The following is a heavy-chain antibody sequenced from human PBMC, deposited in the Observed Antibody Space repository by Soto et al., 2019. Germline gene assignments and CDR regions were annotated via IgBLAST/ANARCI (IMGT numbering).Heavy chain of an antibody. CDR1: GFTFSSYG. Sequence: GGSLRLSCAASGFTFSSYGMHWVRQAPGKGLEWVAVIWYDGSNKYYADSVKGRFTISRDNSKNTLYLQMNSLRAEDTAVYYCARMEYYDILTGSTDYYYYGMDVWGQGTTVTVSS. CDR3: ARMEYYDILTGSTDYYYYGMDV. J-gene: IGHJ6*02. D-gene: IGHD3-9*01. V-gene: IGHV3-33*01. CDR2: IWYDGSNK.